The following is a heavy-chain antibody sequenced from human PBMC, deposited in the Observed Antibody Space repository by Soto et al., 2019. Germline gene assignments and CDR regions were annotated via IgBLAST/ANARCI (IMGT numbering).Heavy chain of an antibody. J-gene: IGHJ4*02. D-gene: IGHD6-19*01. CDR1: GFIFSTYW. V-gene: IGHV3-21*01. CDR2: ISSSSSYI. CDR3: ARDTAVAGSTYDY. Sequence: PGGSLRLSCATSGFIFSTYWMHWVRQAPGKGLVWVSSISSSSSYIYYADSVKGRFTISRDNAKNSLYLQMNSLRAEDTAVYYCARDTAVAGSTYDYWGQGTLVTVSS.